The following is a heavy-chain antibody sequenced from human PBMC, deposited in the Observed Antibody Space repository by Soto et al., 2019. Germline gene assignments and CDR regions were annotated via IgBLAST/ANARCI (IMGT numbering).Heavy chain of an antibody. CDR1: GYTFTDYN. CDR3: ARDRVGFAVVTPAH. CDR2: ITPDSGDT. V-gene: IGHV1-2*02. D-gene: IGHD3-3*01. Sequence: QVQLVQSGAEVKKSGASVKVSCKASGYTFTDYNMHWVRQAPGQGLEWMGWITPDSGDTKYAQKFQGRVTMTRDTSISTVYMELTSLTSDDTAVYFCARDRVGFAVVTPAHWGQGTLVSVSS. J-gene: IGHJ4*02.